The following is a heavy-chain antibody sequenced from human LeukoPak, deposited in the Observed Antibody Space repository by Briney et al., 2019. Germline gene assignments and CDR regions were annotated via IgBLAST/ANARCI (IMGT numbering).Heavy chain of an antibody. CDR1: GDSISSSSYY. Sequence: PSETLSLTCTVSGDSISSSSYYWGWIRQPPGKGLEWIGSISYSGNTYYNPSLKSRVTISVDTSKNQFSLKLSSVTAADTAVYYCARDQSGWFDPWGQGTLVTVSS. D-gene: IGHD3-10*01. CDR2: ISYSGNT. CDR3: ARDQSGWFDP. J-gene: IGHJ5*02. V-gene: IGHV4-39*07.